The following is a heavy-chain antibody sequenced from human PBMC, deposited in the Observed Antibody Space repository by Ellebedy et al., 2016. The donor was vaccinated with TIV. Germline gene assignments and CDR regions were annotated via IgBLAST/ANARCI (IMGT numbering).Heavy chain of an antibody. J-gene: IGHJ4*02. CDR2: INSDESST. CDR1: GFTFSWYW. D-gene: IGHD2/OR15-2a*01. V-gene: IGHV3-74*01. CDR3: TRGRPNYSTFDY. Sequence: GGSLRLSXAASGFTFSWYWMHWVRQAPGKGLVWVSRINSDESSTIYADSVKGRFTISRDNAKNTLSLQMNSLRAEDTAVYYCTRGRPNYSTFDYWGQGTLVTVSS.